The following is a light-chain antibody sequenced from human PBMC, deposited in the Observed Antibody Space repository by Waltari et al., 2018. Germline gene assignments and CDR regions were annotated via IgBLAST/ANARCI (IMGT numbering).Light chain of an antibody. J-gene: IGKJ4*01. CDR2: DAS. V-gene: IGKV3-11*01. Sequence: EIVLTQSPATLSLSPGERASLSCRASQSVSRDLAWYRQKPVQAPRLLIFDASISATGPPARFSGSGSGTDFTLTISSLEPEDFAVYYCQQRRDWPLTFGGGTKVEIK. CDR1: QSVSRD. CDR3: QQRRDWPLT.